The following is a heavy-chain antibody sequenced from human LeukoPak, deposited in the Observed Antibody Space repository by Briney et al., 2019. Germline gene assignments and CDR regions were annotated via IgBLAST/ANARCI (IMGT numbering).Heavy chain of an antibody. CDR2: IDPSDSYT. V-gene: IGHV5-10-1*01. CDR1: GYSFTSYW. D-gene: IGHD2-21*02. J-gene: IGHJ6*02. CDR3: ARFPSAYCGGDCYSGTSSYYYYGMDV. Sequence: GESLRIYCQGSGYSFTSYWISWVRQLPGKGLEWMGRIDPSDSYTHYSPSFQGHVTISADKSISTAYLQWSSLKASDTAMYYCARFPSAYCGGDCYSGTSSYYYYGMDVWGQGTTVTVSS.